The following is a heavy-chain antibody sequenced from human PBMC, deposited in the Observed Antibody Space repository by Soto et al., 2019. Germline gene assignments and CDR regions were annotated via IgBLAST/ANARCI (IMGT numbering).Heavy chain of an antibody. CDR1: GDSFTSYW. V-gene: IGHV5-51*01. J-gene: IGHJ6*03. CDR3: ARVGHGYCSGGSCYKASYYYYMDV. CDR2: IYPGDSDT. D-gene: IGHD2-15*01. Sequence: GVSLKDLSQCSGDSFTSYWIGWVSQMPGKGLERMGIIYPGDSDTRYSPSFQGQVTISADKSISTAYLQWSSLKASDTAMYYCARVGHGYCSGGSCYKASYYYYMDVWGKGTTVTVSS.